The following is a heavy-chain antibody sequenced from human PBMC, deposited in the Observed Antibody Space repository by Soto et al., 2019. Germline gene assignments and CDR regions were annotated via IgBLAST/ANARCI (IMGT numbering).Heavy chain of an antibody. D-gene: IGHD5-12*01. Sequence: GGSLRLSCAASGFTFSGYAMHWVRQAPGKGLEWVALISYDGSNKFYADSVKGRFTISRDNSKNTLYLQMNSLRGEDTAVYYCARARAGYDIGRLDYWGQGTLVTVSS. J-gene: IGHJ4*02. V-gene: IGHV3-30-3*01. CDR1: GFTFSGYA. CDR3: ARARAGYDIGRLDY. CDR2: ISYDGSNK.